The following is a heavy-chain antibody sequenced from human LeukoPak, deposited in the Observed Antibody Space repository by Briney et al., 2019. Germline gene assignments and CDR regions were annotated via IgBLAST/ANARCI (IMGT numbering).Heavy chain of an antibody. CDR3: ARDGIGYCSSTSCPYYGMDV. J-gene: IGHJ6*02. D-gene: IGHD2-2*01. Sequence: GSLRLSCAASGFTFSSYAMSWVRQAPGKGLEWVSAISGSGGSTYYADSVKGRFTISRDNSKNTLYLQMNSLRAEDTAVYYCARDGIGYCSSTSCPYYGMDVWGQGTTVTVSS. V-gene: IGHV3-23*01. CDR1: GFTFSSYA. CDR2: ISGSGGST.